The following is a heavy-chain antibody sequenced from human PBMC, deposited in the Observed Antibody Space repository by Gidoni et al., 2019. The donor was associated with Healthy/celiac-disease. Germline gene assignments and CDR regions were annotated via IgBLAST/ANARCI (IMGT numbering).Heavy chain of an antibody. CDR1: GVTFSSYG. J-gene: IGHJ6*02. V-gene: IGHV3-33*01. CDR3: ARDSSGWRGDYYYGMDV. CDR2: IWYDGSNK. D-gene: IGHD6-19*01. Sequence: QVQLVESGGGVVQPGRSLRLSCAASGVTFSSYGMHWGRQAPGKGLEWVAVIWYDGSNKNYADSVKGRFTISRDNSKNTLYLQMNSLRAEDTAVYYCARDSSGWRGDYYYGMDVWGQGTTVTVSS.